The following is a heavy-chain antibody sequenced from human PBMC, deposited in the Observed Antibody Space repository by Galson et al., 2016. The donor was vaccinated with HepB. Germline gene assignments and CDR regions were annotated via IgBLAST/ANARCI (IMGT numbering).Heavy chain of an antibody. J-gene: IGHJ3*02. CDR1: GFTFSSCG. D-gene: IGHD1-26*01. Sequence: SLRLSCAASGFTFSSCGTQWVRQVPGKGLEWVADIWYDGSKKYYADSVKGRFTISRDNSKNTLYLQMNSLRAEDTAVYYCVRGSYYEVLGAFDIWGLGTMVTVSS. V-gene: IGHV3-33*01. CDR2: IWYDGSKK. CDR3: VRGSYYEVLGAFDI.